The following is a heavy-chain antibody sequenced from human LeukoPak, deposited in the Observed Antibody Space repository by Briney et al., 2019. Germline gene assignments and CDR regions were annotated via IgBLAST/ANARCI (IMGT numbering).Heavy chain of an antibody. V-gene: IGHV3-30*04. J-gene: IGHJ4*02. CDR1: RFTFSNYA. CDR3: AREYGSGSYFFYFDY. Sequence: GGSLRLSCAASRFTFSNYAMHWVRQAPGKGLEWVAVISYDGSYKYYADSVKGRFTISRDNSKNTLYLQMNSLRAEDTAVYYCAREYGSGSYFFYFDYWGQGTLVTVSS. D-gene: IGHD3-10*01. CDR2: ISYDGSYK.